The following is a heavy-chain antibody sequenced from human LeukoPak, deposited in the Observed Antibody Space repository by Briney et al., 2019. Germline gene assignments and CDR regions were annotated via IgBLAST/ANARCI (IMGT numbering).Heavy chain of an antibody. CDR1: GGSISSGGYY. D-gene: IGHD3-10*01. J-gene: IGHJ6*03. CDR3: ARAGLIYYYMDV. Sequence: SETLSLTCTVSGGSISSGGYYWSWIRQPPGKGLEWIGYIYYSGSTNYNPSLKSRVTISVDTSKNQFSLKLSSVTAADTAVYYCARAGLIYYYMDVWXXXTTVXXSS. CDR2: IYYSGST. V-gene: IGHV4-61*08.